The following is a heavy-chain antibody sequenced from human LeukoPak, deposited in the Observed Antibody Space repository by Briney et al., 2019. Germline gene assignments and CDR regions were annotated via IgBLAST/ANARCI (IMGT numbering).Heavy chain of an antibody. Sequence: GRSLRLSCAASGFTFSSYGMHWVRQAPGKGLEWVAVISYDGSNKYYADSVKGRFTISRDNSKNTLYLQMNSLRAEDTAVYYCAKGAVGYDSSGYLAAWGQGTLVTVSS. D-gene: IGHD3-22*01. CDR3: AKGAVGYDSSGYLAA. V-gene: IGHV3-30*18. J-gene: IGHJ4*02. CDR1: GFTFSSYG. CDR2: ISYDGSNK.